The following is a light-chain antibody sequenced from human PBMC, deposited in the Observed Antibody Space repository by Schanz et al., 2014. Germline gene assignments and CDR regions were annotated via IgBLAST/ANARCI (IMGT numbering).Light chain of an antibody. J-gene: IGKJ1*01. Sequence: VMTQSPAPLSVSPGESVILSCRARPRVAGNLAWYQQKPGQVPRLLIYAASTKATGTPDRFSGSGSGTDFTLTINSLQPDDFATYYCQQYNSYWAFGQGTKVEIK. CDR1: PRVAGN. CDR2: AAS. V-gene: IGKV3-15*01. CDR3: QQYNSYWA.